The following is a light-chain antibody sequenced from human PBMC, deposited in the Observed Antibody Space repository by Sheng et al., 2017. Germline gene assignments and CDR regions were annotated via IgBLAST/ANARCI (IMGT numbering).Light chain of an antibody. J-gene: IGLJ3*02. CDR2: EDN. Sequence: NFMLTQPHSVSGSPGKTVIISCTRSSGSIASNYVQWYQQRPGSSPTTVIYEDNQRPSGVPDRFSGSIDSSSNSASLTISGLKTEDEADYYCQSYDSDNQVFGGGTKVTVL. V-gene: IGLV6-57*01. CDR3: QSYDSDNQV. CDR1: SGSIASNY.